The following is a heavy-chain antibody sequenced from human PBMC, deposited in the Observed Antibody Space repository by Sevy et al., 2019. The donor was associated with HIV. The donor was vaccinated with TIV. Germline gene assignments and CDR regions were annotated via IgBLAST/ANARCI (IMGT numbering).Heavy chain of an antibody. V-gene: IGHV3-48*01. CDR3: ARAYSGGWPQGARTDY. CDR2: ISRSSRTI. CDR1: GFTFSTYS. J-gene: IGHJ4*02. Sequence: GGSLRLSCAASGFTFSTYSMNWVRQAPGKGLEWVSYISRSSRTIYYADSVEGRFTISRDNAKNSLSLQINSLRADDTAVYYCARAYSGGWPQGARTDYWGQGTLVTVSS. D-gene: IGHD6-19*01.